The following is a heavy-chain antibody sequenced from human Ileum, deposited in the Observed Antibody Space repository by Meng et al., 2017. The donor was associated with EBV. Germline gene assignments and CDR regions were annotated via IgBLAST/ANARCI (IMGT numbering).Heavy chain of an antibody. Sequence: VQWVQSGSELKKPGAAVKVSCKASGYTFTRNAINWVRQAPGQGLEWMGWISTNTGNPTYAQGFAGRFVFSLDTSVSTAYLQISGLKAEDTAIYYCARDSGYTRSWSGDYWGQGTLVTVSS. CDR2: ISTNTGNP. D-gene: IGHD6-13*01. CDR3: ARDSGYTRSWSGDY. V-gene: IGHV7-4-1*02. J-gene: IGHJ4*02. CDR1: GYTFTRNA.